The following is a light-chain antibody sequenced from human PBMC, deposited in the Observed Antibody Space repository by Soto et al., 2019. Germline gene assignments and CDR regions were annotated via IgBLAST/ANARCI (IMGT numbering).Light chain of an antibody. Sequence: QSVLTQPPSASGTPGQRVTISCSGSSSNIGSNTVNWYQQLPGTAPKLLIYSNNQRPSGVPDRFSGSKSGTSASLAISGLXXXXXXXXYCAAWDDSLNGLYVFGTWTKVTVL. CDR3: AAWDDSLNGLYV. CDR1: SSNIGSNT. V-gene: IGLV1-44*01. J-gene: IGLJ1*01. CDR2: SNN.